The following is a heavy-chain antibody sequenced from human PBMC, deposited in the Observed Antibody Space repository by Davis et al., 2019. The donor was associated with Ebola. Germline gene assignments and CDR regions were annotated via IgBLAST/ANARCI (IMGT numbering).Heavy chain of an antibody. J-gene: IGHJ4*02. CDR1: GGSISSSSYY. Sequence: SETLSLTCTVSGGSISSSSYYWGWIRQPPGKGLEWIGSIYYSGSTYYNPSLKSRVTISVDTSKNQFSLKLISVTAADTAVYYCARRDDFWSGYSHFDYWGQGTLVTVSS. CDR2: IYYSGST. V-gene: IGHV4-39*01. D-gene: IGHD3-3*01. CDR3: ARRDDFWSGYSHFDY.